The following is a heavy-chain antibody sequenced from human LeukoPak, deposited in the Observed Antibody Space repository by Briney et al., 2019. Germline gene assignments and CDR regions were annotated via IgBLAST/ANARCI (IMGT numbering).Heavy chain of an antibody. V-gene: IGHV4-4*07. CDR3: ARGLGGASYYMDV. CDR2: VDTSGST. Sequence: SETLSLTCSVSGGSISSFYWTWVRQSAWKGLEWIGRVDTSGSTHYNPSLKGRAIMSLDTSKYQFSLRVTSVTVADTAVYYCARGLGGASYYMDVWGKGTTVTVSS. J-gene: IGHJ6*03. D-gene: IGHD3-16*01. CDR1: GGSISSFY.